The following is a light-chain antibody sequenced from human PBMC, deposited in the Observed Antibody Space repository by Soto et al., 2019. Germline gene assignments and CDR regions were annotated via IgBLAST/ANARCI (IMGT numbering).Light chain of an antibody. CDR1: QRVTTY. V-gene: IGKV1-39*01. Sequence: IQMTQSPSSLSASVGDRVTITCRASQRVTTYVNWYQQKPGGAPKLLITTSGTLQRGVPSRFSGSGSGTEFTLTIISLQPGDFANYFCQQTYTTPYTFGQGTKLEI. CDR3: QQTYTTPYT. J-gene: IGKJ2*01. CDR2: TSG.